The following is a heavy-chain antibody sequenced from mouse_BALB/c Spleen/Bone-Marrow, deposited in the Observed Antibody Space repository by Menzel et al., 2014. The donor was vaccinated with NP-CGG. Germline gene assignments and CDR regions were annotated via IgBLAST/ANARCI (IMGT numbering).Heavy chain of an antibody. CDR2: IHPSDSET. V-gene: IGHV1S82*01. D-gene: IGHD2-1*01. CDR3: ARFGNYGGFAY. J-gene: IGHJ3*01. Sequence: QVQLKQSGAELVRPGASLKLSCKASGYSFTNYWMNWVRQRPGQGLEWIGMIHPSDSETRLNQKFKDKATFTVDKSSSTAYMQLSSPTAEDSAVYYCARFGNYGGFAYWGQGTLVTVSS. CDR1: GYSFTNYW.